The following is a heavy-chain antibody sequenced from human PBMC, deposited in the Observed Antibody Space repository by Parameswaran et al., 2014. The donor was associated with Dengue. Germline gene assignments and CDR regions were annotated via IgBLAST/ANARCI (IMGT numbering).Heavy chain of an antibody. Sequence: GSLRLSCTVSGYSISSGYYWGWIRQPPGKGLEWIGSIYHSGSTYYNPSLKSRVTISVDTSKNQFSLKLSSVTAADTAVYYCARVSGPDYWGQGTLVTVSS. V-gene: IGHV4-38-2*02. D-gene: IGHD7-27*01. CDR1: GYSISSGYY. CDR2: IYHSGST. CDR3: ARVSGPDY. J-gene: IGHJ4*02.